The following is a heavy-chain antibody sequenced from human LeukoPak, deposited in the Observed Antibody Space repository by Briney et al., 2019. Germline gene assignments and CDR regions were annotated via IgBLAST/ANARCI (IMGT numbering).Heavy chain of an antibody. J-gene: IGHJ6*03. V-gene: IGHV3-15*01. D-gene: IGHD3-3*01. Sequence: GGSLRLSCAASGFTFSNSWMSWVRQAPGKGLEWVGRIKSKTDGGTTDYAAPVKGRFTISRDDSKNTLYLQMNSLKTEDTAVYYCTTDRGFLEWLSPYYYMDVWGKGTTVTVSS. CDR3: TTDRGFLEWLSPYYYMDV. CDR2: IKSKTDGGTT. CDR1: GFTFSNSW.